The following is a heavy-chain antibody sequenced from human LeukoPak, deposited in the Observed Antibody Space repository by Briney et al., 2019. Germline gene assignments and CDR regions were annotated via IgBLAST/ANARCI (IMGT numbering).Heavy chain of an antibody. Sequence: GASVKVSCKASGYTFTSYVISWVRQAPGQGLEWMGWISTYNGNTNYAQKLQGRVTMTTDTSTSTAYMELRSLRSDDTAVYYCARDKPYYDSSGYSSPYYFDYWGQGTLVTVSS. CDR3: ARDKPYYDSSGYSSPYYFDY. J-gene: IGHJ4*02. CDR1: GYTFTSYV. V-gene: IGHV1-18*01. D-gene: IGHD3-22*01. CDR2: ISTYNGNT.